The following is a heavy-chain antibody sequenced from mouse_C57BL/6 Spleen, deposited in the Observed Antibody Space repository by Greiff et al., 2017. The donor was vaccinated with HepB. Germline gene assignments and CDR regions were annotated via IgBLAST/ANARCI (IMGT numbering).Heavy chain of an antibody. Sequence: QVHVKQPGAELVKPGASVKMSCKASGYTFTSYWITWVKQRPGQGLEWIGDIYPGSGSTNYNEKFKSKATLTVDTSSSTAYMQLSSLTSEDSAVYYCARWAFYDYDALYYFDYWGQGTTLTVSS. D-gene: IGHD2-4*01. CDR3: ARWAFYDYDALYYFDY. V-gene: IGHV1-55*01. CDR1: GYTFTSYW. J-gene: IGHJ2*01. CDR2: IYPGSGST.